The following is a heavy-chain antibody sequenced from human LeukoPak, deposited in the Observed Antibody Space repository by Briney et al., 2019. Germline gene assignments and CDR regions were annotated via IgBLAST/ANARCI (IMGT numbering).Heavy chain of an antibody. D-gene: IGHD6-19*01. J-gene: IGHJ6*03. CDR2: ISAYNGNT. Sequence: ASVKVSCKASGYTFTSYGISWVRQAPGQGLEWMGWISAYNGNTNYAQKLQGRVTMTTDTSTSTAYMELRSLRSDDTAVYYCARDKEQWLVYYYMDVWGKGTTVTVSS. CDR1: GYTFTSYG. CDR3: ARDKEQWLVYYYMDV. V-gene: IGHV1-18*01.